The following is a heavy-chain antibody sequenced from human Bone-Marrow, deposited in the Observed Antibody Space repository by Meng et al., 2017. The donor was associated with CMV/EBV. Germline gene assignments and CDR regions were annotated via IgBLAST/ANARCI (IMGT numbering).Heavy chain of an antibody. CDR1: GGTFFSNYA. D-gene: IGHD1-26*01. V-gene: IGHV1-69*13. CDR3: ARGEEGGKDDAFDV. CDR2: ILPISDST. Sequence: SVKVSCKASGGTFFSNYAISWVRQAPGQGLEWVGGILPISDSTNYAQTFQGRVTITADESTTTAYMELSSLRSEDTAIYYCARGEEGGKDDAFDVWGQGTLVTVSS. J-gene: IGHJ3*01.